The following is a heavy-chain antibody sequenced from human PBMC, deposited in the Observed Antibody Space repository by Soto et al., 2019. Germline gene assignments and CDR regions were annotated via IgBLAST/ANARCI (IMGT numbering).Heavy chain of an antibody. J-gene: IGHJ6*02. CDR1: GFTFSSYA. CDR2: ISGSGGST. Sequence: GGSLRLSCAASGFTFSSYAMSWVRQAPGKGLEWVSAISGSGGSTYYADSVKGRFTISRDNSKNTLYLQMNSLRAEDTAVYYCANDLRWELLSDYYYYYGMDVWGQGTTVTVSS. CDR3: ANDLRWELLSDYYYYYGMDV. D-gene: IGHD1-26*01. V-gene: IGHV3-23*01.